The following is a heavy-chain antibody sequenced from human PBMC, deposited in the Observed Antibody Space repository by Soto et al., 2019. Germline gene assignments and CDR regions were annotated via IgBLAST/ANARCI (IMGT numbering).Heavy chain of an antibody. CDR1: GGSISSGGYY. CDR3: ARGYGSGNYYNFHY. CDR2: IYYSGHT. J-gene: IGHJ4*02. D-gene: IGHD3-10*01. Sequence: SETLSLTCTVSGGSISSGGYYWNWIRQHPGKGLEWIAYIYYSGHTYYNPSLKSRLTISVDTSKNQFSLKLSSVTAADTAVYYCARGYGSGNYYNFHYWGQGTLVTVSS. V-gene: IGHV4-31*03.